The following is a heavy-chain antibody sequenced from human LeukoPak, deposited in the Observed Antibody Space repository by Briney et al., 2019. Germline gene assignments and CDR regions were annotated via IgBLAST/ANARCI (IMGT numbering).Heavy chain of an antibody. CDR3: ARDLDSAAYGDFDMGAIDY. V-gene: IGHV3-48*01. D-gene: IGHD1-26*01. J-gene: IGHJ4*02. Sequence: PGGSLRLSCAASEFIFSSYSTNWVRQAPGKGLEWVSYITNSGNSKSYADSVKGRFTISRDNTKNSLYLQMNGLRAEDTAVYYCARDLDSAAYGDFDMGAIDYWGQGTLVTVSS. CDR1: EFIFSSYS. CDR2: ITNSGNSK.